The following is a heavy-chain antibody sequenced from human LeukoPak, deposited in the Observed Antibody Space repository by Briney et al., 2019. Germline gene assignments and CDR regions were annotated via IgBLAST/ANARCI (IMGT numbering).Heavy chain of an antibody. CDR3: ARQGGGFWSGSYPFDY. D-gene: IGHD3-3*01. CDR2: IYHSGTT. Sequence: KPSETLSLTCAVSGHFISNGYYWGWIRQPPGKGLEWIGSIYHSGTTFYNPSLKSRLSISVDTSNNHFSLTLRSVTAEDTAVYYCARQGGGFWSGSYPFDYWGQGTLVAVSS. J-gene: IGHJ4*02. CDR1: GHFISNGYY. V-gene: IGHV4-38-2*01.